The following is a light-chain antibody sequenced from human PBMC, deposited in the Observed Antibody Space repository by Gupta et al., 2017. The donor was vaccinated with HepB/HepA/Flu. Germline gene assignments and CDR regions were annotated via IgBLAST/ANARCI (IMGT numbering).Light chain of an antibody. CDR1: QSISTW. CDR3: QQYDTLGT. Sequence: DIQMTQYPSTLSASVGDRVTITCRASQSISTWLAWYQHKPGKAPKLLNHKASSLKSGVPSRFSGSGSGTEFTLTISILQPDDSATYYCQQYDTLGTFGQGTKVEIK. J-gene: IGKJ1*01. V-gene: IGKV1-5*03. CDR2: KAS.